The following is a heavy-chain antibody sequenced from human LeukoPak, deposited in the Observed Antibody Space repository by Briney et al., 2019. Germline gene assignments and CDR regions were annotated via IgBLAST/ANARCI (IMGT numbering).Heavy chain of an antibody. V-gene: IGHV3-49*04. D-gene: IGHD2/OR15-2a*01. Sequence: GGSLRLSCTASGFTFGDYAMSWVRQAPGKGLEWVGFIRSKAYGGTTEYAASVKGRFTISRDDSKGIAYLQMNSLKTEDTAVYYCTRVVLWTTGRDWFGPWGQGTLVTVSS. CDR3: TRVVLWTTGRDWFGP. CDR1: GFTFGDYA. J-gene: IGHJ5*02. CDR2: IRSKAYGGTT.